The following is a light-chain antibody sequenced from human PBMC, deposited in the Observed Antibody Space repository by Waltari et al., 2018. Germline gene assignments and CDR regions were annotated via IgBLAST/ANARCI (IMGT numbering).Light chain of an antibody. CDR1: HLGNRY. CDR3: QVWDNNIVV. V-gene: IGLV3-1*01. J-gene: IGLJ2*01. Sequence: SYELTQPPSVSVSTGQTASLTCSGDHLGNRYVYWIPQMPGQSPLLVMYQDTKRPSEIPERFSGSNSGNTATLTVSGTQPMDEADYYCQVWDNNIVVFGGGTKLTVL. CDR2: QDT.